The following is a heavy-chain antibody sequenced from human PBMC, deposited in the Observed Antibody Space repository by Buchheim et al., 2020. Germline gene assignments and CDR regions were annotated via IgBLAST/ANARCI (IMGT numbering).Heavy chain of an antibody. J-gene: IGHJ5*02. V-gene: IGHV4-59*01. CDR3: ARFYLDGDIVLVPAAIEGWSEGNWFDP. D-gene: IGHD2-2*01. CDR1: GGSISSYY. Sequence: QVQLQESGPGLVKPSETLSLTCTVSGGSISSYYWSWIRQPPGKGLEWIGYIYYSGSTNYNPSLKSRVTISVDTSKNQFSLKLSSVTAADTAVYYCARFYLDGDIVLVPAAIEGWSEGNWFDPWGQGTL. CDR2: IYYSGST.